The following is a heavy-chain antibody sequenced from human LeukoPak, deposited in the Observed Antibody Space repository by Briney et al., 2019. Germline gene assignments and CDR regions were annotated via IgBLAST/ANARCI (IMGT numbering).Heavy chain of an antibody. CDR2: FYRSGTNI. D-gene: IGHD2-15*01. CDR3: AARPGYCSGGSCYSGPFDY. V-gene: IGHV3-48*03. Sequence: GSLRLSCAASGFTFILFEMNWVRQAPGKGLEWLSYFYRSGTNIYYANSVKGRFTISRDNAKNSLYLQMNSLRAEDTAVYYCAARPGYCSGGSCYSGPFDYWGQGTLVTVSS. CDR1: GFTFILFE. J-gene: IGHJ4*02.